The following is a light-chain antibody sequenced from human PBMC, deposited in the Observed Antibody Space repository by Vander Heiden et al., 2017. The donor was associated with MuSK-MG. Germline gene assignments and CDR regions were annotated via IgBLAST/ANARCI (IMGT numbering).Light chain of an antibody. CDR3: QQRNSWPIT. V-gene: IGKV3-11*01. CDR2: DAS. J-gene: IGKJ5*01. CDR1: QTISSY. Sequence: EIVLTQSPATLSLSPGERATLSCRSSQTISSYLAWNQQKPGQAPRLLIYDASNRATGIPARFSGSGSGTDFTLTISSLQPEDFAVYYCQQRNSWPITFGQGTRLEIK.